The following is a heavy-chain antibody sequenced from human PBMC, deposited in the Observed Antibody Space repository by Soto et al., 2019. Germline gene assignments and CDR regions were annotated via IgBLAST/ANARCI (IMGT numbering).Heavy chain of an antibody. J-gene: IGHJ6*02. CDR3: AREDTAMVLRTGGMDG. V-gene: IGHV1-69*06. Sequence: QVQLVQSGAEVKKPGSSVKVSCKASGGTFSSYAISWVRQAPGQGLEWMGGIIPIFGTANYAQKFQGRVTITADKSTSTAYMELSSLRSEDKAVYYCAREDTAMVLRTGGMDGWGQGTTVTVSS. D-gene: IGHD5-18*01. CDR2: IIPIFGTA. CDR1: GGTFSSYA.